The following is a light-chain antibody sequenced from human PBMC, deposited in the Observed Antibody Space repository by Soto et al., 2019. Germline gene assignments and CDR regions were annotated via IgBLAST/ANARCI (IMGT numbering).Light chain of an antibody. CDR1: SSDVGSYNL. CDR2: EGS. CDR3: CSYAGSSTYV. Sequence: SALTQPASVSGSPGQSITISCTGTSSDVGSYNLVSWYQQHPGKAPKLMIYEGSKRPSGVSNRFSGSKSGNTASLTISGLQAEDEAHYYCCSYAGSSTYVFGTGTKVTVL. J-gene: IGLJ1*01. V-gene: IGLV2-23*01.